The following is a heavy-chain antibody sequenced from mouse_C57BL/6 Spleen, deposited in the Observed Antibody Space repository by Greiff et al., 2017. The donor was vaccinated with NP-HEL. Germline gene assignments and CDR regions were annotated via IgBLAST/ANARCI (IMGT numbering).Heavy chain of an antibody. J-gene: IGHJ1*03. D-gene: IGHD4-1*02. CDR2: IYPRSGNT. V-gene: IGHV1-81*01. Sequence: QVQLKESGAELARPGASVKLSCKASGYTFTSYGISWVKQRTGQGLEWIGEIYPRSGNTYYNEKFKGKATLTADKSSSTAYMELRSLTSEYSAVYFCARVQLGRGYFDVWGTGTTVTVSS. CDR1: GYTFTSYG. CDR3: ARVQLGRGYFDV.